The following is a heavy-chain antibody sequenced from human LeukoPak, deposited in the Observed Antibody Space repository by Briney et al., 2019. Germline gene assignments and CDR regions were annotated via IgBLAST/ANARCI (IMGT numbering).Heavy chain of an antibody. CDR2: INHSGST. CDR1: GGSFSGYY. D-gene: IGHD2-15*01. V-gene: IGHV4-34*01. CDR3: ARHRCSGGSCYPMNWFDP. J-gene: IGHJ5*02. Sequence: TSETLSLTCAVYGGSFSGYYWSWIRQPPGKGLEWIGEINHSGSTNYNPSLKSRVTISVDTSKNQFPLKLSSVTAADTAVYYCARHRCSGGSCYPMNWFDPWGKGTLVTVSS.